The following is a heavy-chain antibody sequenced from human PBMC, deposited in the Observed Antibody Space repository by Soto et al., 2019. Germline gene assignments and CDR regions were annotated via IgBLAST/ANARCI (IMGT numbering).Heavy chain of an antibody. Sequence: QVQLVESGGGVVQPGRSLRLSCAASGFTFSSYGMYWVRQAPGKGLEWVAVISYDGSNKYYADSVKGRFTISRDNSKNTLYLQMNSLRAEDTAVYYCAKDRPMEDWGQGTLVTVSS. V-gene: IGHV3-30*18. J-gene: IGHJ4*02. CDR1: GFTFSSYG. D-gene: IGHD3-10*01. CDR3: AKDRPMED. CDR2: ISYDGSNK.